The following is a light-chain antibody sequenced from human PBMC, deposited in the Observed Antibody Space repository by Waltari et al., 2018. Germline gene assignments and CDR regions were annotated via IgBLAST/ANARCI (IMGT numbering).Light chain of an antibody. CDR2: YVS. CDR1: SSDVGGYNY. V-gene: IGLV2-11*01. J-gene: IGLJ3*02. Sequence: QSALTQPRSVSGSPGQSVTISCTGTSSDVGGYNYVSWYQQHPGKAPKLMIYYVSKRPSGVPDRFSGSKSGNTASLTISGLQAEDEADYYCCSYAGSYKRVFGGGTKLTVL. CDR3: CSYAGSYKRV.